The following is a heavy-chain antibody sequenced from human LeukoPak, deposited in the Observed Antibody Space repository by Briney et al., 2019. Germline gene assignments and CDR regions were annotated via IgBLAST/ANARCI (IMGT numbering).Heavy chain of an antibody. Sequence: GGSLRLSCAGSGFTFSNYAMIWVRQAPGKGLEWVGRIKSKYDDETTDYGAPVKGRFSISRDDSKNTVYLQLSSVKSEDTAVYYCTGYSPYEYDSSGHYFPYYWGQGTLVTVSS. CDR3: TGYSPYEYDSSGHYFPYY. CDR2: IKSKYDDETT. D-gene: IGHD3-22*01. J-gene: IGHJ4*02. CDR1: GFTFSNYA. V-gene: IGHV3-15*01.